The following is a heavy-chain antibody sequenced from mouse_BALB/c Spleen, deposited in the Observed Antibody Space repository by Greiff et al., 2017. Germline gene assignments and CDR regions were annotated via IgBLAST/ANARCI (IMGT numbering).Heavy chain of an antibody. CDR2: MHPSDSET. D-gene: IGHD1-2*01. Sequence: VQLQQPGAELVRPGASVKLSCKASGYSFTRYWMNWVKQRPGQGLEWIGMMHPSDSETRLSQKFKDKATLTVDKSSSTDYMQLSSPTSEDSAVYYCAREGGVTTATTWLAYWGQGTLVTVSA. J-gene: IGHJ3*01. CDR3: AREGGVTTATTWLAY. V-gene: IGHV1-74*01. CDR1: GYSFTRYW.